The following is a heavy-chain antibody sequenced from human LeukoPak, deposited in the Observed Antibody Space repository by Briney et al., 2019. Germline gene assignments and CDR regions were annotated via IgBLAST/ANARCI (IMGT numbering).Heavy chain of an antibody. V-gene: IGHV4-59*01. CDR2: IYYSGST. J-gene: IGHJ4*02. D-gene: IGHD2-15*01. Sequence: KPSETLSLTCTVSSGSISPYYWSWIRQPPGKGLEWIGYIYYSGSTNYNPSLKSRVTISVDTSKNQFSLKLSSVTAADTAVYYCARDVRYCSGGSCYSYFDYWGQGTLVTASS. CDR3: ARDVRYCSGGSCYSYFDY. CDR1: SGSISPYY.